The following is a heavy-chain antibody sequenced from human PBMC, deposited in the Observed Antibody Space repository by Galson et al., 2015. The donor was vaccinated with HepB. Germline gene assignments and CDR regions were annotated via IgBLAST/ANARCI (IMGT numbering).Heavy chain of an antibody. Sequence: SETLSLTCAVYGGSFSGYYWSWIRQPPGKGLEWIGYIYHSGSTYYNPSLKSRVTISVDRSKNQFSLKLSSVTAADTAVYYCARLNWNYYYFDYWGQGTLVTVSS. V-gene: IGHV4-34*01. J-gene: IGHJ4*02. CDR3: ARLNWNYYYFDY. D-gene: IGHD1-7*01. CDR2: IYHSGST. CDR1: GGSFSGYY.